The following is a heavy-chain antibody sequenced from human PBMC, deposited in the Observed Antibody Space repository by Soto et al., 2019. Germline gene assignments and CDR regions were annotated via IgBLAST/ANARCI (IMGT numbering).Heavy chain of an antibody. CDR1: GGSFSGYY. CDR3: ARETGENWTYEAH. J-gene: IGHJ1*01. D-gene: IGHD1-7*01. CDR2: INHSGST. Sequence: KASETLSLTCAVYGGSFSGYYWSWIRQPPGKGLEWIGEINHSGSTNYNPSLKSRVTISVDTSKNHFSLNLQSATAADTALYYCARETGENWTYEAHWGPGTLVTVSS. V-gene: IGHV4-34*01.